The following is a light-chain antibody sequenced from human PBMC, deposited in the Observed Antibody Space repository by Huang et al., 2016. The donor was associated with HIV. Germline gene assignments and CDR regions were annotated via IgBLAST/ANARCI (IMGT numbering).Light chain of an antibody. CDR3: MQGKHFPRT. V-gene: IGKV2-29*02. J-gene: IGKJ1*01. Sequence: DIVMIQTPLSLSVTPGQPASISCKSSQSLLHSDGKTYLYWYLQKPGQSPHLLIYVVSSRFSGGPDRFSGSGSGTDFTLKISRVEAEDVGVYYCMQGKHFPRTFGQGTKVEIK. CDR1: QSLLHSDGKTY. CDR2: VVS.